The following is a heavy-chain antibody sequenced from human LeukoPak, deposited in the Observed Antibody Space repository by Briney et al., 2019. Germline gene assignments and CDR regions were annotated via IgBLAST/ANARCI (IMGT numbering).Heavy chain of an antibody. Sequence: PGGSLRLSCAASGFTFSSYAMHWVRQAPGKGLEWVAVISYDGSNKYYADSVKGRFTISRDNSKNTLYLQMNSLRAEDTAVYYCATGIQLWLLFDYWGQGTLVTVSS. D-gene: IGHD5-18*01. CDR1: GFTFSSYA. CDR2: ISYDGSNK. V-gene: IGHV3-30*04. CDR3: ATGIQLWLLFDY. J-gene: IGHJ4*02.